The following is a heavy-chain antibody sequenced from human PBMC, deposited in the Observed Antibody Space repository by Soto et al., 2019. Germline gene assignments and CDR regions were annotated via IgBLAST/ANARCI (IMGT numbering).Heavy chain of an antibody. V-gene: IGHV1-2*04. Sequence: QVQLVQSGAEVKKPGASVKVSCKASGYTFTGYYMHWVRQAPGQGLEWMGWINPNSGGTNYAQKFQGWVTMTRDTSICTAYMELSRLRSDDTAVYYCARLGCSGGSCYPNNDAFDIWGQGTMVTVSS. CDR1: GYTFTGYY. CDR3: ARLGCSGGSCYPNNDAFDI. J-gene: IGHJ3*02. CDR2: INPNSGGT. D-gene: IGHD2-15*01.